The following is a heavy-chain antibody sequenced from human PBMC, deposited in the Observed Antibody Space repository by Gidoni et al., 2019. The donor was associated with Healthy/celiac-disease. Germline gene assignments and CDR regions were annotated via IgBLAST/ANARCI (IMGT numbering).Heavy chain of an antibody. Sequence: QVQLQESGPGLVKPSETLSLTCTVSGGSVSSVSYYWSWIRQPPGKGLEWIGYIYYSGSTNYNPSLKSRVTISVDTSKNQFSLKLSSVTAADTAVYYCASSITMVRGVSGREYFQHWGQGTLVTVSS. V-gene: IGHV4-61*01. D-gene: IGHD3-10*01. CDR1: GGSVSSVSYY. CDR3: ASSITMVRGVSGREYFQH. CDR2: IYYSGST. J-gene: IGHJ1*01.